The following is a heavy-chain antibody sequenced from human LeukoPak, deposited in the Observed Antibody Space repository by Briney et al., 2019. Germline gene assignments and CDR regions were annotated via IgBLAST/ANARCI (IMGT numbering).Heavy chain of an antibody. CDR2: IIPIFGTA. CDR3: APYYHFWSGYYEREVWFDP. Sequence: SVKVSCKASGGTFSSYAISWVRQAPGQGLEWMGGIIPIFGTANYAQKFQGRVTITADESTSTAYMELSSLRSEDTAVYYCAPYYHFWSGYYEREVWFDPWGQGTLVTVSS. V-gene: IGHV1-69*13. CDR1: GGTFSSYA. J-gene: IGHJ5*02. D-gene: IGHD3-3*01.